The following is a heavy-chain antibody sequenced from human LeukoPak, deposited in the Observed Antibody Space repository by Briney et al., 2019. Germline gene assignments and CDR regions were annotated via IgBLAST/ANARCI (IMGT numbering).Heavy chain of an antibody. V-gene: IGHV1-46*01. CDR3: ARALGGMSDSSGSFDY. J-gene: IGHJ4*02. CDR2: ISPSDGST. CDR1: GYTFTSYY. Sequence: ASVKVSCKASGYTFTSYYMHWVRQAPGQGLEWMGIISPSDGSTNYAQKFQGRVTMTRDTSTSTAYMELSSLRSEDTAVYYCARALGGMSDSSGSFDYWGQGTLVTVSS. D-gene: IGHD3-22*01.